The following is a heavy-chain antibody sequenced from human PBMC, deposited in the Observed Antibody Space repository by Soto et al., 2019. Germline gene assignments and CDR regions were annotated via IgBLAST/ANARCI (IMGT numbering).Heavy chain of an antibody. CDR2: IIPIFGTA. CDR3: AARKWGYYDSSGSMPAFDI. D-gene: IGHD3-22*01. J-gene: IGHJ3*02. Sequence: SVKVSCKASGGTFSSYAISWVRQAPGQGLEWMGGIIPIFGTANYAQKFQGRVTITADESTSTAYMELSSLRSEDTAVYYCAARKWGYYDSSGSMPAFDIWGQGTMVTVSS. V-gene: IGHV1-69*13. CDR1: GGTFSSYA.